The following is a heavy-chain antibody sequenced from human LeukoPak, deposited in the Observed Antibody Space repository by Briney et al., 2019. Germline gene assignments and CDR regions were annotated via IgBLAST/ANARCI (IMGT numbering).Heavy chain of an antibody. CDR3: PRQGLSPHDN. Sequence: PGGSLRLSCAASGFTFSSHYMNWVRQAPGKGLVWVSRINPDGSSTSYADSVKGRFTISRDNANNTLNLQMNSLSPEDTAVYYCPRQGLSPHDNWGQGTLVTVSS. J-gene: IGHJ4*02. CDR2: INPDGSST. V-gene: IGHV3-74*01. D-gene: IGHD3-22*01. CDR1: GFTFSSHY.